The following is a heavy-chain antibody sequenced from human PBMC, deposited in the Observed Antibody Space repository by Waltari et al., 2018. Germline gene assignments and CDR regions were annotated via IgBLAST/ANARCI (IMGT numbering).Heavy chain of an antibody. D-gene: IGHD2-2*01. J-gene: IGHJ6*02. CDR2: IYYSGST. V-gene: IGHV4-39*01. Sequence: QLQLQESGPGLVKPSETLSLTCTVSGGSISSSSYYWGWIRQPPGKGLEWIGSIYYSGSTYYNPSLKSRVTISVDTSKNQFSLKLSSVTAADTAVYYCARRRGRGYCSSTSCYRWGMDVWGQGTTVTVSS. CDR3: ARRRGRGYCSSTSCYRWGMDV. CDR1: GGSISSSSYY.